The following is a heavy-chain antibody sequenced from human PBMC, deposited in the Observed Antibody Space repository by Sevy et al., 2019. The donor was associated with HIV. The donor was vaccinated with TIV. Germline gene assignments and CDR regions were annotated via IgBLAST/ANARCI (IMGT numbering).Heavy chain of an antibody. Sequence: SETLSLTCTVSGGSISSSSYYWGWIRQPSGKWLEWIGSIYYSGSTYYNPSLKSRVTISVDTSKNQFSLKLSSVTAADTAVYYCARQGRFGDLYYYYGMDVWGQGTTVTVSS. V-gene: IGHV4-39*01. CDR3: ARQGRFGDLYYYYGMDV. CDR2: IYYSGST. CDR1: GGSISSSSYY. D-gene: IGHD3-10*01. J-gene: IGHJ6*02.